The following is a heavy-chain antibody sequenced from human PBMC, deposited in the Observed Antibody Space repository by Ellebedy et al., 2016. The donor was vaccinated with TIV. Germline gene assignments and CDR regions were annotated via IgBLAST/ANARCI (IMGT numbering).Heavy chain of an antibody. CDR2: IYHSGET. D-gene: IGHD3-22*01. Sequence: SETLSLXCAVSGDSISSGGYSWSWIRQPPGKGLEWIGYIYHSGETYYNPSLKSRVTISVDRPKNQFSVRLNSVTAADTAVYYCARVRNYYDSSGYYWPYNWFDPWGQGTLVTVSS. J-gene: IGHJ5*02. V-gene: IGHV4-30-2*01. CDR3: ARVRNYYDSSGYYWPYNWFDP. CDR1: GDSISSGGYS.